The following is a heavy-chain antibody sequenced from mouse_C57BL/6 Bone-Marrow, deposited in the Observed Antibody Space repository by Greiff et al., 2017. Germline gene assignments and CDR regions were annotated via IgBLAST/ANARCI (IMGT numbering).Heavy chain of an antibody. CDR1: GFTFSSYA. CDR3: AREADSSGYWVDY. V-gene: IGHV5-4*01. CDR2: ISDGGSYT. J-gene: IGHJ2*01. Sequence: EVKLVESGGGLVKPGGSLKLSCAASGFTFSSYAMSWVRQTPEKRLEWVATISDGGSYTYYPDNVKGRFTISRDNAKNNLYLQMSHLKSEDTAMYYCAREADSSGYWVDYWGQGTTLTVSS. D-gene: IGHD3-2*02.